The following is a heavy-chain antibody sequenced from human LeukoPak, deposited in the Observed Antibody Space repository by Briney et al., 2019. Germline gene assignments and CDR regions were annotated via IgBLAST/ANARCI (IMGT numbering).Heavy chain of an antibody. CDR3: AREGAVGVITLDDAFDI. CDR1: SGSINSYY. CDR2: IYSSGST. V-gene: IGHV4-59*01. J-gene: IGHJ3*02. D-gene: IGHD3-16*02. Sequence: SETLSLTCTVSSGSINSYYWNWLRQPPGKGLEWIGRIYSSGSTNYSPSLKSRVTISVDTSKNQFSLKLSSVTAADTAVYYCAREGAVGVITLDDAFDIWGQGTMVTASS.